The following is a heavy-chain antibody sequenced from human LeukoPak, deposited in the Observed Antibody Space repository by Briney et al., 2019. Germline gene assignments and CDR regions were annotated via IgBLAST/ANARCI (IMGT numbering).Heavy chain of an antibody. CDR3: AKTGSSGWYYFDY. J-gene: IGHJ4*02. CDR2: VSGSGGST. D-gene: IGHD6-19*01. V-gene: IGHV3-23*01. Sequence: PGASLRLSCAASGFTFSSYAMSWVRQAPGKGLEWVSTVSGSGGSTYYADSVKGRFTISRDNSKNTLYLQMNSLRADDTAVYYCAKTGSSGWYYFDYRGQGTLVTVSS. CDR1: GFTFSSYA.